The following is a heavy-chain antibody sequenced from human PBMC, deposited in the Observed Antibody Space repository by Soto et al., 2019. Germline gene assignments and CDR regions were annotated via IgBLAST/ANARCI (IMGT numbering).Heavy chain of an antibody. V-gene: IGHV4-39*01. D-gene: IGHD6-19*01. J-gene: IGHJ6*02. CDR2: IYYSGST. CDR3: ARHVTVGWNSYYGMDV. Sequence: TETPSLTRTVSFVSISSTSYYCVWIRQPPGKGLEWIGSIYYSGSTYYNPSLKSRVTISVDTSKNQFSLKLSSVTAADTAVYYCARHVTVGWNSYYGMDVWGQGTTVT. CDR1: FVSISSTSYY.